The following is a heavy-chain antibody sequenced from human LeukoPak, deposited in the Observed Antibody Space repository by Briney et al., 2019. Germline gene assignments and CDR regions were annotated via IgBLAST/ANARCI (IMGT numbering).Heavy chain of an antibody. V-gene: IGHV5-51*01. D-gene: IGHD6-19*01. CDR3: ARGPDVAVAGASDY. Sequence: GESLRISCKGSGYSFTSYWITWVRQMSGKGLEWMGIIYPGDSNTRYSPSFQGQVTISADKSISTAYLQWSSLKASDTAMYYCARGPDVAVAGASDYWGQGTLVTVSS. J-gene: IGHJ4*02. CDR2: IYPGDSNT. CDR1: GYSFTSYW.